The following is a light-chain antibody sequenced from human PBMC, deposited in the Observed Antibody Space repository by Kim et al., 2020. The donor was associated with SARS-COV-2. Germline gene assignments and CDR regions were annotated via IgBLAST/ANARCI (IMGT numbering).Light chain of an antibody. J-gene: IGKJ4*01. CDR3: QQRRSWRT. Sequence: EIVLTQSPAILSLSPGERATLSCRASQSVSPYVAWYQQKPGQAPRLLIYDTSNRASGIPARFSGSGSGTDFTLTISSLDPEDFAVYYCQQRRSWRTFGGGTKVDIK. CDR1: QSVSPY. CDR2: DTS. V-gene: IGKV3-11*01.